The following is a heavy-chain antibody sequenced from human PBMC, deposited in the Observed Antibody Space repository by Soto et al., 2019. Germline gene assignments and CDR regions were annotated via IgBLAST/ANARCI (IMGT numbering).Heavy chain of an antibody. Sequence: SVKVSCKASGYTFTSYGISWVRQAPGQGLEWMGRISPIIGIANYAQKFQGRVTITADKSTSTAYMELSSLRSEDTAVYYCARSIGYCSGGSCSYFDYWGQGTLVTVSS. CDR3: ARSIGYCSGGSCSYFDY. J-gene: IGHJ4*02. V-gene: IGHV1-69*04. CDR1: GYTFTSYG. CDR2: ISPIIGIA. D-gene: IGHD2-15*01.